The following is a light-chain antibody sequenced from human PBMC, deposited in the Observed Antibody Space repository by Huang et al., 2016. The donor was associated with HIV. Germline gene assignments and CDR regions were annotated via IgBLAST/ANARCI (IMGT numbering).Light chain of an antibody. CDR3: MQALQTPWT. Sequence: DIVMTQSPLSLPVTPGEPASISCRSSQILLHSNGYNYLDWVLQKPGQSPQLLIYLGSNRASGVTDRFSGSGSGTDFTLKISRVEAEDVGVYYCMQALQTPWTFGQGTKVEIK. J-gene: IGKJ1*01. CDR1: QILLHSNGYNY. CDR2: LGS. V-gene: IGKV2-28*01.